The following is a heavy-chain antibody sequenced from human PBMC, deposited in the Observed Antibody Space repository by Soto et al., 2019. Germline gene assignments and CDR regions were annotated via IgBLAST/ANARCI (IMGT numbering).Heavy chain of an antibody. CDR3: ARATYYGMDV. CDR2: IYYSGST. J-gene: IGHJ6*02. Sequence: QVQLQESGPGLVKPSETLSLTCTVSGGSISSYYWSWIRQPPGKGLEWIGYIYYSGSTNYNPSLKSRVTISVDTSKNQFSLKLSSVTAADTAVYYCARATYYGMDVWGHGTTVTVSS. CDR1: GGSISSYY. V-gene: IGHV4-59*01.